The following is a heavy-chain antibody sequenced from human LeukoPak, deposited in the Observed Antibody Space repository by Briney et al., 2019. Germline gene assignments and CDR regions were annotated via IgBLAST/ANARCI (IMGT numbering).Heavy chain of an antibody. CDR3: AKVDYYEGSAYYSPFYFDF. CDR2: ISRSDSHT. J-gene: IGHJ4*02. Sequence: PGGSLRLSCAVSVFTLRSYYMEWVRQARWKGLEWISSISRSDSHTYYADSVKGRFTISRDNSRNTLHLQMNSLRVDDTATYFCAKVDYYEGSAYYSPFYFDFWGQGTLVTVSS. CDR1: VFTLRSYY. D-gene: IGHD3-22*01. V-gene: IGHV3-23*01.